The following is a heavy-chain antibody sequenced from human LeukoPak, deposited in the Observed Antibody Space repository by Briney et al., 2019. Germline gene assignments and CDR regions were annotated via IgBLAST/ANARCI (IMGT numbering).Heavy chain of an antibody. V-gene: IGHV1-2*02. CDR1: GYTFTGYY. CDR3: ASCSGGSCYSARNWYFDL. Sequence: ASVKVSCKASGYTFTGYYMHWVRQAPGQGLEWMGWINPNSGGTDYAQKFQGRVTMTRDTSISTAYMELSSLRSDDTAVYYCASCSGGSCYSARNWYFDLWGQGTLVTVSS. CDR2: INPNSGGT. D-gene: IGHD2-15*01. J-gene: IGHJ2*01.